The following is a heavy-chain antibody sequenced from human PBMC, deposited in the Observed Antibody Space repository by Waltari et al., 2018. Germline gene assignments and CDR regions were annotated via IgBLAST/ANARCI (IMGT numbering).Heavy chain of an antibody. V-gene: IGHV3-23*01. J-gene: IGHJ5*02. CDR1: AFNFGTSS. CDR3: AKGAQTAWFDP. CDR2: INSDGGFP. Sequence: RGGLVQPGGSLRLSCAASAFNFGTSSMSWVRQTPGKGLEWVSSINSDGGFPPYAESVKGRFTISRDNSRNTLFLQMNSLRAEDTAVYYCAKGAQTAWFDPWGQGTLVTVSS.